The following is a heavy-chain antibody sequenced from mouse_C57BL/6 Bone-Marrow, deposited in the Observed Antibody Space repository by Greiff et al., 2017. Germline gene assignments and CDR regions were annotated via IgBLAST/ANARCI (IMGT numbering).Heavy chain of an antibody. D-gene: IGHD1-1*02. J-gene: IGHJ2*01. Sequence: QVQLQQSGAELVMPGASVKLSCKASGYTFTSYWMHWVKQRPGQGLEWIGEIDPSDSYTNYNQKFKGKSTLTVDKSSSTAYMQLSSLTYEDSAVYYCARLGRVAGWYFDYWGQGTTLTVSS. V-gene: IGHV1-69*01. CDR3: ARLGRVAGWYFDY. CDR2: IDPSDSYT. CDR1: GYTFTSYW.